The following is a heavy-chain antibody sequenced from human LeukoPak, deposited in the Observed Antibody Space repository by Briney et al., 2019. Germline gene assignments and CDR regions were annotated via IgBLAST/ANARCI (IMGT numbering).Heavy chain of an antibody. CDR1: GFTFSTYG. Sequence: PGGTLRLSCAASGFTFSTYGMSWVRQAPGKGLEWVSGISGSGGGKYYADSVKGRFTISRDNSKNTLYLQMNSLRAEDTAVYYCATGGSYSEYYFDYWGQGTLVTVSS. D-gene: IGHD1-26*01. V-gene: IGHV3-23*01. CDR3: ATGGSYSEYYFDY. CDR2: ISGSGGGK. J-gene: IGHJ4*02.